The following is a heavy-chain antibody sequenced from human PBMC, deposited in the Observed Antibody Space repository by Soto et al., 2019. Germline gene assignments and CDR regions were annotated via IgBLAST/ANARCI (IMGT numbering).Heavy chain of an antibody. J-gene: IGHJ5*02. V-gene: IGHV4-30-4*01. CDR2: IYYSGST. CDR1: GGSISSGDYY. CDR3: ARERPDGSRLDP. D-gene: IGHD6-13*01. Sequence: QVQLQESGPGLVKPSQTLSLTCTVSGGSISSGDYYWSWIRQPPGKGLEWIGYIYYSGSTYYNPSLKSRVXMXVYXSKTQCSLKLSSVTAADTAVYYCARERPDGSRLDPWGQGTLVTVSS.